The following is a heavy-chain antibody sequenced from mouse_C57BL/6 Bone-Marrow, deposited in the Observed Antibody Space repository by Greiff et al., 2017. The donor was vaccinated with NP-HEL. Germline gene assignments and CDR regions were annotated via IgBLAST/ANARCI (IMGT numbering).Heavy chain of an antibody. Sequence: EVQLVESEGGLVQPGSSMKLSCTASGFTFSDYYMAWVRQVPEKGLEWVANFNYDGSSTYYLDSLKSRFIISRDNAKNILYLQMSSLKSEDTATYYCARNWEEGFDYWGQGTTLTVSS. J-gene: IGHJ2*01. V-gene: IGHV5-16*01. CDR3: ARNWEEGFDY. D-gene: IGHD4-1*01. CDR2: FNYDGSST. CDR1: GFTFSDYY.